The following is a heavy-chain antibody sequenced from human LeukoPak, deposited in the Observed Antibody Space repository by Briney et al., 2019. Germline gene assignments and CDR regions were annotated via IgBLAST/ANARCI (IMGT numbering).Heavy chain of an antibody. Sequence: GASVKVSCKASGHTFTSYDINWVRQATGQGLEWMGWISAYNGNTNYAQKLQGRVTMTTDTSTSTAYMELRSLRSDDTAVYYCARDYYYYMDVWGKGTTVTISS. J-gene: IGHJ6*03. CDR2: ISAYNGNT. V-gene: IGHV1-18*01. CDR3: ARDYYYYMDV. CDR1: GHTFTSYD.